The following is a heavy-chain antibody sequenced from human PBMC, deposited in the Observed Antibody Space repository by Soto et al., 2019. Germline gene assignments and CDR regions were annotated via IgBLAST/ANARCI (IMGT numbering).Heavy chain of an antibody. J-gene: IGHJ4*02. CDR3: ASDFYYHGSGTMGGYFDY. D-gene: IGHD3-10*01. CDR1: GVTVSSNY. Sequence: EVQLVESGGGLVQPGGSLRLSCAASGVTVSSNYMSWVRQAPGKGLEWVSVIYSGGSTYYADSVKGRFTISRDNSMNTLYLQMNSLRAEDTAVYYCASDFYYHGSGTMGGYFDYWGQGTLVTVSS. CDR2: IYSGGST. V-gene: IGHV3-66*01.